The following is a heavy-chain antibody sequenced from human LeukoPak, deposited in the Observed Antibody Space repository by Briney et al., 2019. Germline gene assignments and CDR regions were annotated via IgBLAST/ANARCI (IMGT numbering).Heavy chain of an antibody. CDR3: AGTGEFTLSPFDY. V-gene: IGHV3-53*01. D-gene: IGHD3-10*01. CDR2: IYSGGST. Sequence: PGGSLRLSCAASGFTFSNYAMSWVRQAPGKGLEWVSVIYSGGSTYYADSVKGRFTISRDNSKNTLYLQMNSLRAEDTAVYYCAGTGEFTLSPFDYWGQGTLVTVSS. CDR1: GFTFSNYA. J-gene: IGHJ4*02.